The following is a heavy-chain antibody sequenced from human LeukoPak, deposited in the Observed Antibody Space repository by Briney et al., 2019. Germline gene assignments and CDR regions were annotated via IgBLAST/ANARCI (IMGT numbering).Heavy chain of an antibody. D-gene: IGHD3-16*02. CDR1: GGTFSSYA. CDR2: IIPIFGIA. V-gene: IGHV1-69*04. J-gene: IGHJ4*02. Sequence: SVKVSCKASGGTFSSYAISWVRQAPGQGLEWMGRIIPIFGIANYAQKFQGRVTITADKSTSTAYMELSSLRSEDTAVYYCARADRLSGPLDYWGQGTLVTVSP. CDR3: ARADRLSGPLDY.